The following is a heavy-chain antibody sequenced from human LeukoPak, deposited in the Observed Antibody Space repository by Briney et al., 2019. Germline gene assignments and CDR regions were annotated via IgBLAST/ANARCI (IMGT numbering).Heavy chain of an antibody. J-gene: IGHJ6*03. V-gene: IGHV3-7*01. D-gene: IGHD6-13*01. CDR3: AREAGSSSWGNYYYMDV. CDR2: IKQDGSEK. Sequence: AGGSLRLSCAASGFTFSSYWMSWVRQAPGKGLEWVANIKQDGSEKYYVDSVKGRFTISRDNAKNSLYLQMNSLRAEDTAVYYCAREAGSSSWGNYYYMDVWGKGTTVTVSS. CDR1: GFTFSSYW.